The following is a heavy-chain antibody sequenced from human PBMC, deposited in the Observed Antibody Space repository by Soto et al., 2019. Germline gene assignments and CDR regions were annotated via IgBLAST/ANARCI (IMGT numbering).Heavy chain of an antibody. CDR2: IYHSGST. Sequence: SETLSLTCTVSGYSISSGYYWGWIRQPPGKGLEWIGSIYHSGSTYYNPSLKSRVTISVDTSKNQFSLKLSSVTAADTAVYYCARGSQDEYCGGDCYYYYGMDVWGQGTTVTVSS. V-gene: IGHV4-38-2*02. CDR1: GYSISSGYY. CDR3: ARGSQDEYCGGDCYYYYGMDV. D-gene: IGHD2-21*02. J-gene: IGHJ6*02.